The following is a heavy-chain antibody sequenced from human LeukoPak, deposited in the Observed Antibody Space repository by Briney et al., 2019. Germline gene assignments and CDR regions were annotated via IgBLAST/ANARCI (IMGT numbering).Heavy chain of an antibody. D-gene: IGHD2-2*01. Sequence: ASVKVSCKASGYSLTSYAMNWVRQAPGQGLEWMGWINTNTGKPRYAQGFTGRFVFSLDTSVSTAYLQISSLETEDTAVYYCAREIVVAPSSYYYYGMDVWGQGTTVTVSS. CDR2: INTNTGKP. CDR3: AREIVVAPSSYYYYGMDV. J-gene: IGHJ6*02. CDR1: GYSLTSYA. V-gene: IGHV7-4-1*02.